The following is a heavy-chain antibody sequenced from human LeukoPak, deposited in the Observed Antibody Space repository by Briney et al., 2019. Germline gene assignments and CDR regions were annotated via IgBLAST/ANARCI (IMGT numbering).Heavy chain of an antibody. D-gene: IGHD3-16*01. J-gene: IGHJ4*02. CDR2: ISSSGSTI. V-gene: IGHV3-48*03. Sequence: GGSLRLSCAASGFTFSSYEMNWVRQAPGKGLEWVSYISSSGSTIYYADSVKGRFTISRDNAKNSLYLQMNSLRAEDTAVYYCARVRGNKFRGDYWGQGTLVTVSS. CDR3: ARVRGNKFRGDY. CDR1: GFTFSSYE.